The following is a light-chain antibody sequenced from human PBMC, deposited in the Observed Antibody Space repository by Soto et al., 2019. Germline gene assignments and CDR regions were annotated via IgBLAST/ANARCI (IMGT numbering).Light chain of an antibody. J-gene: IGKJ1*01. CDR3: QQYGGSTRT. CDR1: QSVTTQ. Sequence: IVLTQSPGTLSLSPGERATLSCRASQSVTTQLAWYQQKPGQAPRLIIHGASSRATGVPDRITGSGSGPDFTRSISRLEPEDFAVYYCQQYGGSTRTFGQGTKVEIK. V-gene: IGKV3-20*01. CDR2: GAS.